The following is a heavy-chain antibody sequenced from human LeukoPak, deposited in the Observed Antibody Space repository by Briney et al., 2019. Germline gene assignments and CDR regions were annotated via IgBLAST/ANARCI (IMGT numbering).Heavy chain of an antibody. V-gene: IGHV4-59*01. CDR1: GGSISSYY. J-gene: IGHJ3*02. D-gene: IGHD1-26*01. CDR3: ARGRGYGGNYLRSFDI. CDR2: IYYSGST. Sequence: KPSETLSLTCTVSGGSISSYYWSWIRQPPGKGLEWIGYIYYSGSTNYNPSLKSRVTISVDTSKNQFSLKLSSVTAADTAVYYCARGRGYGGNYLRSFDIWGQGTMVTVSS.